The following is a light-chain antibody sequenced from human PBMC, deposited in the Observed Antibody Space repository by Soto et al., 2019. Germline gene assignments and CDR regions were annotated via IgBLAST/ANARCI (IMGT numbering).Light chain of an antibody. J-gene: IGKJ5*01. CDR3: QQYNNWPFS. CDR2: DVS. Sequence: EIVVTQAPATLSESPGERATVSCRAGQGVTTNFAWYQQKSGQSPRLLIYDVSTRATGVPARFSGTGSETDFTLTISGLQSDDSAVYFCQQYNNWPFSFGQGTRLEIK. V-gene: IGKV3-15*01. CDR1: QGVTTN.